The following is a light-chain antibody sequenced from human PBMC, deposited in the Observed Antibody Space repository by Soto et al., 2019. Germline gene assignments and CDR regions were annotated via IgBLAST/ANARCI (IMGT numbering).Light chain of an antibody. J-gene: IGKJ1*01. CDR3: QHYGSSPWT. Sequence: EIVLTQSPGTLSLSPGERATLSCRASQSVSSSYLAWYQQKPGQAPKLLIYGTSSRASAISDRFSGSGSGTDFTLTISRLEPEDFAVYYCQHYGSSPWTFGQGTTV. CDR2: GTS. CDR1: QSVSSSY. V-gene: IGKV3-20*01.